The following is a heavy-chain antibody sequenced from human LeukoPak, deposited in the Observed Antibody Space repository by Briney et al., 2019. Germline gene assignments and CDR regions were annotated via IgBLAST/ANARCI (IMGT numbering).Heavy chain of an antibody. Sequence: PGGSLRLSCIVSGFSFSNYWMTWVRQAPGKGLEWMANINQDESETNYVDSVKGRFIIPRDNAKNSVFLRMNSLRAEDTAMYYCARVRSPPEDNSNYRPVDQWGQGILVTVSS. V-gene: IGHV3-7*03. CDR3: ARVRSPPEDNSNYRPVDQ. CDR1: GFSFSNYW. D-gene: IGHD1-1*01. J-gene: IGHJ4*02. CDR2: INQDESET.